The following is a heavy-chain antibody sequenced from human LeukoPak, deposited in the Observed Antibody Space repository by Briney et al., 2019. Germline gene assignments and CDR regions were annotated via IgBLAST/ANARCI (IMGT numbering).Heavy chain of an antibody. J-gene: IGHJ4*02. CDR2: IYYSGST. CDR1: GGSISSYY. D-gene: IGHD6-19*01. Sequence: SETLSLTCTVSGGSISSYYWSWLRQPPGKGLEWIGYIYYSGSTNYNPSLKSRVTISVDTSKNQFSLKLSSVTAADTAVYYCARSAVAGFDYWGQGTLVTVSS. CDR3: ARSAVAGFDY. V-gene: IGHV4-59*01.